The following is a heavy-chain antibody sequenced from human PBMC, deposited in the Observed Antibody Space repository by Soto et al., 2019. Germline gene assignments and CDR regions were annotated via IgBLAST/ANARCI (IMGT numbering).Heavy chain of an antibody. J-gene: IGHJ5*02. Sequence: QVQLQESGPGLVKPSGTLSLTCAVSSGSISSNNWWTWVRQPPGKGLEWIGEIFHSGSTHYNPSLKSRVTISVDKCKNQFSLKLTSVTAADTAVYYCARGGRPNWFDPWGQGTLVTVSS. CDR1: SGSISSNNW. V-gene: IGHV4-4*02. CDR3: ARGGRPNWFDP. CDR2: IFHSGST.